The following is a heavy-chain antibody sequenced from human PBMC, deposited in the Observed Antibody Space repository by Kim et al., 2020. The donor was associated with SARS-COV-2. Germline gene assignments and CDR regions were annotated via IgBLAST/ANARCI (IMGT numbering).Heavy chain of an antibody. J-gene: IGHJ4*02. CDR3: ASVEVHSITH. CDR1: GCTFSHVY. Sequence: GGSLRLSCAASGCTFSHVYMGWVRQAPGKGLQWVATIKEDGSKKYYVDFVTGRCTISRDNANNSLNVPMNSLRVEETAVYYCASVEVHSITHWGQGTLV. CDR2: IKEDGSKK. V-gene: IGHV3-7*01. D-gene: IGHD1-20*01.